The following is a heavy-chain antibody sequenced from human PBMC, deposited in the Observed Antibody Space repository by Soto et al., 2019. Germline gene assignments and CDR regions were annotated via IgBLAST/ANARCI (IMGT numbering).Heavy chain of an antibody. V-gene: IGHV1-8*01. CDR1: GYTFTSND. J-gene: IGHJ4*02. D-gene: IGHD2-2*01. CDR2: MNPNSGNT. Sequence: QVQLVQSGAEVKKPGASVKVSCKAAGYTFTSNDINWVRQATGQGLEWMGWMNPNSGNTGYAPKFQGRVTMTRNTSISTAYMELSSLSSEDTAVYYCARGPSCSILSCPYYFDYWAQGTLVTVSS. CDR3: ARGPSCSILSCPYYFDY.